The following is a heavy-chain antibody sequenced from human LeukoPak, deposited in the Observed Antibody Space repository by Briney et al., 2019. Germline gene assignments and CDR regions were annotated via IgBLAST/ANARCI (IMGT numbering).Heavy chain of an antibody. J-gene: IGHJ4*02. Sequence: PGGSLRLSCAGSGFMFTSYALSWVRQAPGKGLEWVATVSGISDNTHYADSVKGRFTISRDNSKNMVFLQMTSLRVEDTAVYYCAKVPSNGGNSDDFWGQGTQVTVSS. CDR3: AKVPSNGGNSDDF. CDR2: VSGISDNT. V-gene: IGHV3-23*01. D-gene: IGHD2-8*01. CDR1: GFMFTSYA.